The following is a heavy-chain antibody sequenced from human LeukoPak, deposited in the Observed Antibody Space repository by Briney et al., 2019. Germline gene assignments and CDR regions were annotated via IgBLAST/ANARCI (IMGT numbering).Heavy chain of an antibody. D-gene: IGHD2-21*01. CDR1: GFTFSSYA. V-gene: IGHV3-30*04. J-gene: IGHJ4*02. Sequence: GGSLRLSCAASGFTFSSYAMHWVRQAPGKGLEWVAVISYDGSNKYYADSVKGRFTISRDNSKNTLYLQMNSLRAEDTAVYYCARTVIQHLFDYWGQGTLVTVSS. CDR3: ARTVIQHLFDY. CDR2: ISYDGSNK.